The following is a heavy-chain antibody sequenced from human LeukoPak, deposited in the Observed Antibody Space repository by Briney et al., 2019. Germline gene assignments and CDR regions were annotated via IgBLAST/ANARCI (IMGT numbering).Heavy chain of an antibody. Sequence: SVKASCKASGGTFSSYAISWVLQAPGQGLEWMGRIIPIFGTANYAQKFQGRVTITTDESTSTAYMELSSLRSEDTAVYYCARDGMVRGVILPLGFDPWGQGTLVTVSS. CDR2: IIPIFGTA. V-gene: IGHV1-69*05. CDR3: ARDGMVRGVILPLGFDP. CDR1: GGTFSSYA. D-gene: IGHD3-10*01. J-gene: IGHJ5*02.